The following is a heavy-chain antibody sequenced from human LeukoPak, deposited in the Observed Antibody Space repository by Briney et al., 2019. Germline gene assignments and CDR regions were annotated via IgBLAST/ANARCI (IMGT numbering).Heavy chain of an antibody. CDR1: GFTFSSYW. J-gene: IGHJ4*02. D-gene: IGHD4-17*01. Sequence: GGSLRLSCAASGFTFSSYWMHWVRQVPGKGLVWVSRINSDGSSTSYADSVKGRFTISGDNAKNTLFLQMNSLRAEDTAVYYCVRDHLYGFDYWGQGTLVTVSS. CDR3: VRDHLYGFDY. V-gene: IGHV3-74*01. CDR2: INSDGSST.